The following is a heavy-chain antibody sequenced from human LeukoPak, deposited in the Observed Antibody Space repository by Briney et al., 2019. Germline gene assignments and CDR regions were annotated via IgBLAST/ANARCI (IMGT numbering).Heavy chain of an antibody. J-gene: IGHJ4*02. CDR3: ARRGGSGRAFDY. D-gene: IGHD1-26*01. CDR1: GASISGGTYY. CDR2: IYYTGST. Sequence: PSETLSLTCSVSGASISGGTYYWGWIPQPPGKGLEWIGSIYYTGSTYDNPSLKSRVTISVDTSKNQFSLKLSSVTAADTAVYYCARRGGSGRAFDYWGQGTLVTVSS. V-gene: IGHV4-39*01.